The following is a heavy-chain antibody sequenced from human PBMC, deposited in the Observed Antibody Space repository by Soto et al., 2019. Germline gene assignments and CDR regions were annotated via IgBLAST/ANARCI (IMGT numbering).Heavy chain of an antibody. CDR2: IYYSGIT. V-gene: IGHV4-31*03. CDR3: ARGVTMVRGVIHTPYFDY. J-gene: IGHJ4*02. CDR1: GGPISSGGYY. Sequence: SETLSLTCSVSGGPISSGGYYWSWIRQHPGEGLEWIGYIYYSGITYYNPSLKSRVTISGDTSKNQFSLKLSSVTAADTAVYYCARGVTMVRGVIHTPYFDYWGQGTLVTVSS. D-gene: IGHD3-10*01.